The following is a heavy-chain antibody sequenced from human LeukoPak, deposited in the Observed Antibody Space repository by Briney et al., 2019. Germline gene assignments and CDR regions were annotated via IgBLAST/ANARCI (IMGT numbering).Heavy chain of an antibody. D-gene: IGHD3-10*01. CDR2: IYYSGST. V-gene: IGHV4-59*01. J-gene: IGHJ4*02. CDR3: AREINYYGSGSYVY. Sequence: SETLSLTCTVSGGSISSYYWSWMRQPPGKGLEWIGYIYYSGSTNYNPSLKSRVTISVDTSKNQFSLKLSSVTAADTAVYYCAREINYYGSGSYVYWGQGTLVTVSS. CDR1: GGSISSYY.